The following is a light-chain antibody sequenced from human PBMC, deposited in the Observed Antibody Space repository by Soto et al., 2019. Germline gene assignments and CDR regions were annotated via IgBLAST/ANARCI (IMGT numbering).Light chain of an antibody. CDR1: QGISSY. J-gene: IGKJ2*01. V-gene: IGKV1-8*01. CDR2: AAY. Sequence: AIRMTQSPSSFSASTGDRVTITCRASQGISSYLAWYQQKPGKAPKLLIYAAYTLQSGVPSRFSGSGSVTDFTLTISCLQSEDFATYYCQQYYSYPPTFGQGTKLEIK. CDR3: QQYYSYPPT.